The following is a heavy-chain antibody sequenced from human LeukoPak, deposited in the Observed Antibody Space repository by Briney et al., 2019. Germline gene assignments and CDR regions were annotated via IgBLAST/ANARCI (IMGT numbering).Heavy chain of an antibody. CDR3: ARVISGLYGGNSGDY. CDR1: GFTFSSYS. J-gene: IGHJ4*02. D-gene: IGHD4-23*01. Sequence: GGSLRLSCAASGFTFSSYSMNWVRQAPGKGLEWVSSISSSSSYIYYADSVKGRFTISRDNAKNSLYLQMNSLRAEDTAVYYCARVISGLYGGNSGDYWGQGTLVTVSS. V-gene: IGHV3-21*01. CDR2: ISSSSSYI.